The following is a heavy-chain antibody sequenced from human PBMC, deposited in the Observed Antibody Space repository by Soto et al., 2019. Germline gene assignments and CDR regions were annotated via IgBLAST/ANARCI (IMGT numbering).Heavy chain of an antibody. Sequence: VASVKVSCKASGYTFTSYGISWVRQAPGQGLEWMGWISAYNGNTNYAQKLQGRVTMTTDTSTSTAYMELRSLRSDDTAVYYCARDEGVKYSSSWYDSFGPWGQGTLVTVSS. D-gene: IGHD6-13*01. CDR2: ISAYNGNT. CDR3: ARDEGVKYSSSWYDSFGP. V-gene: IGHV1-18*01. J-gene: IGHJ5*02. CDR1: GYTFTSYG.